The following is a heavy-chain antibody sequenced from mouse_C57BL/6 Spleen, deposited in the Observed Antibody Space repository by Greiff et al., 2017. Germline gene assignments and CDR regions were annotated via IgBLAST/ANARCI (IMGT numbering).Heavy chain of an antibody. Sequence: VQLQQPGAELVKPGASVKLSCKASGYTFTSSWMHWVKQRPGQGLEWIGMIHPNSGSTNYNEKFKSKATLTVDKSSSTAYMQLSSLTSEDSAVYYCAITGTEYYFDYWGQGTTLTVSS. CDR1: GYTFTSSW. CDR2: IHPNSGST. CDR3: AITGTEYYFDY. V-gene: IGHV1-64*01. D-gene: IGHD4-1*01. J-gene: IGHJ2*01.